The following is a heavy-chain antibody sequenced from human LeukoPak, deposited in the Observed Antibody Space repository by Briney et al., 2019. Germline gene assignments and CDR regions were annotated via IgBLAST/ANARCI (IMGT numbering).Heavy chain of an antibody. V-gene: IGHV3-33*06. D-gene: IGHD7-27*01. Sequence: PGGSLRLSCAASGFTFSSYGMHWVRQAPGKWLEWVAVIWYDGSNKYYADSVKGRFTISRDNSKNTLYLQMNSLRAEDTAVYYCAKDGDSPADAFDIWGQGTMVTVSS. CDR3: AKDGDSPADAFDI. J-gene: IGHJ3*02. CDR1: GFTFSSYG. CDR2: IWYDGSNK.